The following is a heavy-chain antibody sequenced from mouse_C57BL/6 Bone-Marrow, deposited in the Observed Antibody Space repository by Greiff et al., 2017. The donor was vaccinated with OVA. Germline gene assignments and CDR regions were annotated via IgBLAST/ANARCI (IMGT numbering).Heavy chain of an antibody. D-gene: IGHD2-10*01. CDR1: GYTFTDYY. V-gene: IGHV1-76*01. J-gene: IGHJ4*01. CDR3: AGAYKDAMDY. CDR2: IYPGSGNT. Sequence: QVQLQRSGAELVRPGASVKLSCKASGYTFTDYYINWVKQRPGQGLEWIARIYPGSGNTYYNEKFKGKATLTAEKSSSTAYMQLSSLTSEDSAVYFCAGAYKDAMDYWGQGTSVTVSS.